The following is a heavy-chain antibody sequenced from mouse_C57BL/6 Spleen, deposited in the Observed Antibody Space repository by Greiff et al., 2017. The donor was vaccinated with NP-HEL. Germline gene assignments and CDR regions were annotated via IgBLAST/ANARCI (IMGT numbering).Heavy chain of an antibody. CDR1: EYEFPSHD. Sequence: EVKLVESGGGLVQPGESLKLSCESNEYEFPSHDMSWVRKTPEKRLELVAAINSDGGSTYYPDTMERRFIIARDNTTKTLYLQMSSLRSEDTALYYCAGRGGNYGYFDVWGTGTTVTVSS. CDR3: AGRGGNYGYFDV. J-gene: IGHJ1*03. CDR2: INSDGGST. D-gene: IGHD2-1*01. V-gene: IGHV5-2*01.